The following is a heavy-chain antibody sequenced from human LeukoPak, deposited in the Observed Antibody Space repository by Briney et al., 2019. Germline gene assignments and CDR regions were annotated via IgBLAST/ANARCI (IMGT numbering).Heavy chain of an antibody. Sequence: SETLSLTCTVSGGSIISYYWSWIRQTPGKGLEWIGYTFYSGSTNYNPSLKSRVSISVDTSKNQFSLKLSSVAAADTAVYYCARADWNYVYYYYYMDVWGKGTTVTVSS. D-gene: IGHD1-7*01. J-gene: IGHJ6*03. CDR1: GGSIISYY. V-gene: IGHV4-59*08. CDR2: TFYSGST. CDR3: ARADWNYVYYYYYMDV.